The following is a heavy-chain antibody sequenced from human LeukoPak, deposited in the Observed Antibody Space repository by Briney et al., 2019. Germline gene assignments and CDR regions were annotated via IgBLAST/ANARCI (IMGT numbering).Heavy chain of an antibody. CDR3: TTAFIESRP. D-gene: IGHD6-6*01. CDR2: IKRKTDGRTT. Sequence: GESLRLSCAASGFTFSDAWMTWVRQAPGKGLEWVGRIKRKTDGRTTDYAAPVKGRFIISRDDSKITLYLQMNSLEIEDTDMYYCTTAFIESRPWGHGTLVTVSS. V-gene: IGHV3-15*01. CDR1: GFTFSDAW. J-gene: IGHJ5*02.